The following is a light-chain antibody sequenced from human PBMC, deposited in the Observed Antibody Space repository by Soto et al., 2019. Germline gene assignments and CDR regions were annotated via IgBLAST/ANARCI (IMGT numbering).Light chain of an antibody. Sequence: EIVLTQSPGTLSLSPGERATLSCRASQSVNSKYLAWYQQKPGQAPRLVIFGASNRATGLPDRFSGSGSGTDFTLTISRLEPQDCAFYCRHHYCSSFGGGTKVEI. CDR2: GAS. CDR3: HHYCSS. V-gene: IGKV3-20*01. CDR1: QSVNSKY. J-gene: IGKJ4*01.